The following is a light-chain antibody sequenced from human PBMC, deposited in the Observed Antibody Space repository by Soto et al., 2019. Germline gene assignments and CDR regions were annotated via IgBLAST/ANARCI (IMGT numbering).Light chain of an antibody. CDR3: QQYGTSPRIT. CDR1: QSVTSSY. V-gene: IGKV3-20*01. CDR2: GAS. Sequence: EIVLTQSPGTLSLSPGERATLSCRASQSVTSSYLAWYQQKPGQAPRLLIYGASTRATGIPDRFSGSWSGRDFTLTISRLEPEDFAVYYCQQYGTSPRITFGQGTRLEIK. J-gene: IGKJ5*01.